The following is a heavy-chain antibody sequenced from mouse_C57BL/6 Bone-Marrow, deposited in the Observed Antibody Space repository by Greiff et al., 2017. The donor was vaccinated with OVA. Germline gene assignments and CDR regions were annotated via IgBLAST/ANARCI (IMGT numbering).Heavy chain of an antibody. J-gene: IGHJ3*01. CDR3: ARWGITTVGAY. V-gene: IGHV1-76*01. CDR1: GYTFTDYY. CDR2: IYPGSGNT. D-gene: IGHD1-1*01. Sequence: QVQLQQSGAELVRPGASVKLSCKASGYTFTDYYINWVKQRPGQGLEWIARIYPGSGNTYYNEKFKGKATLTAEKSSSTAYMQLSSLTSEDPAVYFCARWGITTVGAYWGQGTLVTVSA.